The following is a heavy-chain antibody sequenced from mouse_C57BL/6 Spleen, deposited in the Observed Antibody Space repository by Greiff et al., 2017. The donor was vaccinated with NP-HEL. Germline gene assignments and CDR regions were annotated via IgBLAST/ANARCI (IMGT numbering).Heavy chain of an antibody. J-gene: IGHJ1*03. Sequence: EVMLVESGGGLVKPGGSLKLSCAASGFTFSDYGMHWVRQAPEKGLEWVAYISSGSSTIYYADTVKGRFTISRDNAKNTLFLHMTSLRSEDTAMYYCARRYYGSSWYFDVWGTGTTVTVSS. CDR1: GFTFSDYG. CDR2: ISSGSSTI. V-gene: IGHV5-17*01. CDR3: ARRYYGSSWYFDV. D-gene: IGHD1-1*01.